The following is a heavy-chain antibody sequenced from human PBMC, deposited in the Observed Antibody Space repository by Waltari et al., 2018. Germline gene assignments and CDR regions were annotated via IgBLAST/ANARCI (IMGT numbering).Heavy chain of an antibody. Sequence: QVQLVESGGGVVQPGRSLRLSCAASGVTFSTYTMHWVRQAPGKGLECVAVTSHDESHKYYADSVKGRFTISKDNSKNTLYLQMNSLSTEDTAMYYCARDDRDGLPDYFDFWGQGTLVTVSS. D-gene: IGHD2-8*01. CDR1: GVTFSTYT. CDR3: ARDDRDGLPDYFDF. CDR2: TSHDESHK. V-gene: IGHV3-30*01. J-gene: IGHJ4*02.